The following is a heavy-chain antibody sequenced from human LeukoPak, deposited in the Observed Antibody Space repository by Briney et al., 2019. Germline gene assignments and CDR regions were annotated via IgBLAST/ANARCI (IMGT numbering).Heavy chain of an antibody. Sequence: SETLSLTCTVSGGSISSYYWSWIRQPPGKGLEWIGYISYSGSTTHYNPSLKSRVTISVDTSKNQFSLKLSSVTAADTAVYYCARRAVYYYGMDVWGQGTTVTVSS. CDR2: ISYSGSTT. CDR3: ARRAVYYYGMDV. V-gene: IGHV4-59*01. J-gene: IGHJ6*02. CDR1: GGSISSYY.